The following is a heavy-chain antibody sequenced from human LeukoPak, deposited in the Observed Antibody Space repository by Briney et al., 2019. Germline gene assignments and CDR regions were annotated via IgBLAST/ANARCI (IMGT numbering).Heavy chain of an antibody. CDR2: INHSGST. V-gene: IGHV4-34*01. CDR3: ARVIRAARGFYYRFYYMDV. Sequence: PSETLSLTCAVYGGSFSGYSWSWIRQSPGKGLEWSGEINHSGSTDYNPSLKSRVTISGDTSKNQFSLKLSSVTAADTAVYFCARVIRAARGFYYRFYYMDVWGKGTTVTVPS. D-gene: IGHD2-15*01. J-gene: IGHJ6*03. CDR1: GGSFSGYS.